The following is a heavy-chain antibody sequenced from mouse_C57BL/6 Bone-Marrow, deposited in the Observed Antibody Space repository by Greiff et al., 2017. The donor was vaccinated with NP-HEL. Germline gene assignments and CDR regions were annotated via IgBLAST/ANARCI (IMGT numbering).Heavy chain of an antibody. CDR3: ARPRKGTTVEYAMDY. V-gene: IGHV5-6*01. CDR1: GFTFSSYG. CDR2: ISSGGSYT. J-gene: IGHJ4*01. Sequence: EVQGVESGGDLVKPGGSLKLSCAASGFTFSSYGMSWVRQTPDKRLEWVATISSGGSYTYYPDSVKGRFTISRDNAKNTLYLQMSSLKSEDTAMYYCARPRKGTTVEYAMDYWGQGTSVTVSS. D-gene: IGHD1-1*01.